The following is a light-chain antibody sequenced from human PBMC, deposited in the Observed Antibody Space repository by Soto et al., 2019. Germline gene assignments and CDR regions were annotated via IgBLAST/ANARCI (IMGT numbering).Light chain of an antibody. CDR3: NSYTSITTLV. J-gene: IGLJ2*01. V-gene: IGLV2-14*01. CDR2: EVS. CDR1: SSDVGGYNY. Sequence: QSALTQPASVSGSPGQSITISCTGTSSDVGGYNYVSWYQHHPGKAPKLLIYEVSNRPSGVSNRFSGSKSGNTASLTISGSQTEDEADYYCNSYTSITTLVFGGGTKLTV.